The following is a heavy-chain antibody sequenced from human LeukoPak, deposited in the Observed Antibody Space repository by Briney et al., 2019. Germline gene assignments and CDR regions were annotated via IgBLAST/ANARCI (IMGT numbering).Heavy chain of an antibody. D-gene: IGHD3-22*01. CDR3: ARGYYDSSGQYYRGIFDY. Sequence: SETLSLTCTVSGGSIRSYYWSWIRQPPGKGLEWIGYIYYSGSTDYNPSLKSRVTISVATSKNQFPLKVSSVTAADTAVYYCARGYYDSSGQYYRGIFDYWGQGTLVTVSS. V-gene: IGHV4-59*01. J-gene: IGHJ4*02. CDR2: IYYSGST. CDR1: GGSIRSYY.